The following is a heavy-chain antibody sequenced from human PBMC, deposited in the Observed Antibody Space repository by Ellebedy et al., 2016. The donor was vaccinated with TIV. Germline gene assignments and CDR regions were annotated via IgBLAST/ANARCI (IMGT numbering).Heavy chain of an antibody. J-gene: IGHJ3*01. CDR3: ARDPNVVVETGTDTFDV. Sequence: GESLKISCAASGFIFSRFSMNWVRQVPGKGLEWVSSISSSGSFITYADSVKGRFTISRDNAQNSLFLQMDSLRAEDTAVYYCARDPNVVVETGTDTFDVWGQGTVVTVSS. CDR2: ISSSGSFI. CDR1: GFIFSRFS. V-gene: IGHV3-21*01. D-gene: IGHD2-2*01.